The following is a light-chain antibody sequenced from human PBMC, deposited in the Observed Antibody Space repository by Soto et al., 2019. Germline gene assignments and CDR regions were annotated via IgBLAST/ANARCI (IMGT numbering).Light chain of an antibody. CDR2: EVN. V-gene: IGLV2-14*03. J-gene: IGLJ1*01. Sequence: QPVLTQPASVSGSPGQSITISCTGTSSDVGGYNYVSWYQQHPGKAPKLMIYEVNNRPSGVSTRFSGSKSGNTASLTISGLQAEDEADYYCSSYTSSITYVFGSGTKLTVL. CDR3: SSYTSSITYV. CDR1: SSDVGGYNY.